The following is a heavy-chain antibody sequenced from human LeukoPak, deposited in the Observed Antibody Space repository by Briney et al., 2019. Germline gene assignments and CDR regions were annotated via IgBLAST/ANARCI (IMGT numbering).Heavy chain of an antibody. CDR3: AQAPTYCSSTSCYQFGTHFDY. V-gene: IGHV3-23*01. Sequence: GGSLRLSCAASGFTFSSYAMSWVRQAPGKGLEWVSAISGSGGSTYYADSVKGGFTISRDNSKNTLYLHMNSLSAADTAVYYCAQAPTYCSSTSCYQFGTHFDYWGPGTLVTVSA. CDR1: GFTFSSYA. J-gene: IGHJ4*02. CDR2: ISGSGGST. D-gene: IGHD2-2*01.